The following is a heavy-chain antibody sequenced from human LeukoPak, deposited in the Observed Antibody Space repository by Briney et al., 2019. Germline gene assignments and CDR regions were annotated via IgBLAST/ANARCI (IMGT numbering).Heavy chain of an antibody. Sequence: SETLSLTCAVYGGSFSGYYWSWIRQPPGKGLEWIGEINHSGSTNYNPSLKSRVTISVDTSKNQFSLKLSSVTAADTAVYYCARDRLVVPAATYYYYYYMDVWGKGTTVTISS. V-gene: IGHV4-34*01. CDR2: INHSGST. CDR3: ARDRLVVPAATYYYYYYMDV. CDR1: GGSFSGYY. J-gene: IGHJ6*03. D-gene: IGHD2-2*01.